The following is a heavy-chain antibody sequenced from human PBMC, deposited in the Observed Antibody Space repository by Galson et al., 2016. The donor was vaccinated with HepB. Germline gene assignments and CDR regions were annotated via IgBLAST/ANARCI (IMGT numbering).Heavy chain of an antibody. CDR1: GFIFRSYG. CDR2: IRYDGSNK. Sequence: SLRLSCAASGFIFRSYGMHWVRQAPGKGLEWVAVIRYDGSNKYYADSVKGRFTISRANSKNTLYLQMDSLRAEDTAVYYCARGVTIFGVVTNPSDVWGQGTTVTVSS. V-gene: IGHV3-33*01. CDR3: ARGVTIFGVVTNPSDV. J-gene: IGHJ6*01. D-gene: IGHD3-3*01.